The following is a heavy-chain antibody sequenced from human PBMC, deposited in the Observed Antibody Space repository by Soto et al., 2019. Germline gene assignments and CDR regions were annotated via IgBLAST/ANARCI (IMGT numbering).Heavy chain of an antibody. D-gene: IGHD3-16*01. CDR1: GGSTSSDNY. V-gene: IGHV4-30-4*01. CDR3: AREGGESSDGLYYFDS. CDR2: IYYSGNP. Sequence: QVQLQESGPGLVKPSQTLSLTCTVSGGSTSSDNYWSWIRQPPGKGLEWIGHIYYSGNPDYNPSLKSRLAISIDTSKNQFSLKLSSVTAADTAVYFCAREGGESSDGLYYFDSWGQGSLVTVSS. J-gene: IGHJ4*02.